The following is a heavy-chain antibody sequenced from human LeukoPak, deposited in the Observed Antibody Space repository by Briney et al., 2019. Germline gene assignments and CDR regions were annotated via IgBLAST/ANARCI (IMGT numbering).Heavy chain of an antibody. J-gene: IGHJ6*02. Sequence: PSETLSLTCTVSGGSISSYYWSWIRQPAGKGLEWIGRIYTSGSTNYNPSLKSRVTMSVDTSKNQFSLKLSSVTAADTAVYYCARAGMIQPYYYYGMDVWGQGTTVTVSS. CDR2: IYTSGST. D-gene: IGHD5-18*01. CDR3: ARAGMIQPYYYYGMDV. CDR1: GGSISSYY. V-gene: IGHV4-4*07.